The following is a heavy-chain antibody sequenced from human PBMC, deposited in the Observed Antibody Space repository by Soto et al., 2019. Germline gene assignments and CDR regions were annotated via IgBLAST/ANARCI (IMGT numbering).Heavy chain of an antibody. D-gene: IGHD2-2*01. CDR1: GFTFSDYY. V-gene: IGHV3-11*06. CDR3: ARVGYCSSTSCYAEAFDY. CDR2: ISSSSSYT. Sequence: GGSLRLSCAASGFTFSDYYMSWIRQAPGKGLEWVSYISSSSSYTNYADSVKGRFTISRDNAKNSLYLQMNSLRAEDTAVYYCARVGYCSSTSCYAEAFDYWGQGTLVTVSS. J-gene: IGHJ4*02.